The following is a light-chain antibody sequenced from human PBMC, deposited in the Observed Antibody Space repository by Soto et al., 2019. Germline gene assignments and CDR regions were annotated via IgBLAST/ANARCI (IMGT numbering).Light chain of an antibody. J-gene: IGKJ1*01. CDR1: QSVGSTY. Sequence: EIVLTQSPGTLSLSPGERATLSCRASQSVGSTYLAWYQQKPGQAPRLLIYGASTRATDMPGTFSGRGSGTEFTLTITSLRPEDVGVYYCQQYRSWPRTFGQGTKVDIK. V-gene: IGKV3-20*01. CDR2: GAS. CDR3: QQYRSWPRT.